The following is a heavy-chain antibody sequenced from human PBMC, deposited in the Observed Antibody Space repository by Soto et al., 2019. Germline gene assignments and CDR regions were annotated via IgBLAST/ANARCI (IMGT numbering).Heavy chain of an antibody. CDR2: IYYSGST. Sequence: ETLSLTCTVSGGSISSSSYYWGWIRQPPGKGLEWIGSIYYSGSTYYNPSLKSRVTISVDTSKNQFSLKLSSVTAADTAVYYCARGLSGRYDFWSGYSDYYYYYMDVWGKGTTVTVSS. CDR3: ARGLSGRYDFWSGYSDYYYYYMDV. V-gene: IGHV4-39*01. CDR1: GGSISSSSYY. J-gene: IGHJ6*03. D-gene: IGHD3-3*01.